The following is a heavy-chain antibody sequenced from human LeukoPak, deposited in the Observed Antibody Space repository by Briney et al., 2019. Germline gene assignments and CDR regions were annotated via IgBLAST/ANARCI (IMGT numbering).Heavy chain of an antibody. Sequence: GGSLRLSREASGFTFKDYYMNLVRQAPGKGLEWISYISTSGTVIYYADSVKGRFTISRDNARNSLYLQMNSLRAEDTAVYYCARAAFWSGPLDYWGQGTLVTVSS. D-gene: IGHD3-3*01. V-gene: IGHV3-11*01. CDR2: ISTSGTVI. CDR3: ARAAFWSGPLDY. J-gene: IGHJ4*02. CDR1: GFTFKDYY.